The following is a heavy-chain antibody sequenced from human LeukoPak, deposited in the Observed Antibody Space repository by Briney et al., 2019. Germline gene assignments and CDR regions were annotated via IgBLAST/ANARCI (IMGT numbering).Heavy chain of an antibody. CDR3: AREREPGYYGSGSYFDY. CDR1: GFTFSSYW. J-gene: IGHJ4*02. D-gene: IGHD3-10*01. V-gene: IGHV3-74*01. CDR2: IKSDGSST. Sequence: PGGSLRLSCAASGFTFSSYWMHWVRQGPGKGLVWVSRIKSDGSSTSYADSVKGRFTISRDNAKNTLYLQMNSLRDEDTAVYYCAREREPGYYGSGSYFDYWGQGTLVTVSS.